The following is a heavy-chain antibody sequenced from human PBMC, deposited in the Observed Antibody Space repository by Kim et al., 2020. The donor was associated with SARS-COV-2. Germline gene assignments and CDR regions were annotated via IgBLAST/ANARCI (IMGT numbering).Heavy chain of an antibody. J-gene: IGHJ5*02. CDR3: ARAHGVYDRKWLDA. D-gene: IGHD4-17*01. CDR1: GASFSDSY. Sequence: SETLSLTCAVYGASFSDSYWTWIRQPPGKGLEWIGEIHPSEITNYSPSLESRVTISVDTSKNQFSLRLTSMTAADTGVYYCARAHGVYDRKWLDAWGQGTLVTVSS. V-gene: IGHV4-34*01. CDR2: IHPSEIT.